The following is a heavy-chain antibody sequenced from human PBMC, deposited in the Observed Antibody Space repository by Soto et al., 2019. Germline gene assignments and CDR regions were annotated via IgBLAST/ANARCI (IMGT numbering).Heavy chain of an antibody. D-gene: IGHD3-3*01. V-gene: IGHV4-4*07. CDR3: ARAYYDFWSGYQTTNTPGSNWFDP. CDR2: IYTSGST. CDR1: GGAISCYY. Sequence: ETLSLTCTVSGGAISCYYWSWIRQPAGKGLEWIGRIYTSGSTNYNPSLKSRVTMSVDTSKNQFSLKLSSVTAADTAVYYCARAYYDFWSGYQTTNTPGSNWFDPWGQGTLVPVSS. J-gene: IGHJ5*02.